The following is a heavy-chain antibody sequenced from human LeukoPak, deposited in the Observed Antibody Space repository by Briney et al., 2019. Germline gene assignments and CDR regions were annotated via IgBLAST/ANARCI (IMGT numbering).Heavy chain of an antibody. J-gene: IGHJ4*02. Sequence: PGGSLRLSCAASGSTFSSYGMNWVRQAPGKGLEWVSSIATTSSETYADSVKGRFIISRDNVKNSLYLQMNSLRAEDTAVYYCARAYINDWYFDSWGQGTLVTVSS. CDR3: ARAYINDWYFDS. CDR2: IATTSSET. D-gene: IGHD3-9*01. V-gene: IGHV3-21*01. CDR1: GSTFSSYG.